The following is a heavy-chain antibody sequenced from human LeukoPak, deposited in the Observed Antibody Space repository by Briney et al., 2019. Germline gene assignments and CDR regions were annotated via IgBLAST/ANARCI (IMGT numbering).Heavy chain of an antibody. CDR2: ISDSGGTK. V-gene: IGHV3-48*02. CDR3: ARSFYYDILTGYSTDY. CDR1: GFTFSSFG. D-gene: IGHD3-9*01. Sequence: GGSLRLSCADSGFTFSSFGMNWVRQGPGRGLEWVSYISDSGGTKYYADSVKGRFTISRDSAKNSLYLQMNSLRDEDTAVYYCARSFYYDILTGYSTDYWGQGTLVTVSS. J-gene: IGHJ4*02.